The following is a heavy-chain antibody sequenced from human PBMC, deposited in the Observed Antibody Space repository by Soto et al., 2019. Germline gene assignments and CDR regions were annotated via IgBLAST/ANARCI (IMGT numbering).Heavy chain of an antibody. J-gene: IGHJ3*02. D-gene: IGHD3-3*01. CDR1: GGSFSGYY. Sequence: SETLSLTCAVYGGSFSGYYWSWIRQPPGKGLEWIGEINHSGSTNYNPSLKSRVTISVDTSKNQFSLKLSSVTAADTAVYYCARGPLDFWSGYYRIRGCAFDIWGQGTMVTVSS. V-gene: IGHV4-34*01. CDR3: ARGPLDFWSGYYRIRGCAFDI. CDR2: INHSGST.